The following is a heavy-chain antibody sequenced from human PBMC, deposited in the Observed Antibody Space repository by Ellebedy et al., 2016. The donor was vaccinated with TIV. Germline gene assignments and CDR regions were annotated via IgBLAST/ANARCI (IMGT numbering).Heavy chain of an antibody. Sequence: ASVKVSCKASGYTFTSYGISWVRQAPGQGLEWMGGIIPIFGTANYAQKLQGRVTMTTDTSTSTAYMELRSLRSDDTAVYYCARRERIDYKFDPWGQGTLVTVSS. V-gene: IGHV1-18*01. J-gene: IGHJ5*02. CDR2: IIPIFGTA. CDR1: GYTFTSYG. CDR3: ARRERIDYKFDP. D-gene: IGHD5-12*01.